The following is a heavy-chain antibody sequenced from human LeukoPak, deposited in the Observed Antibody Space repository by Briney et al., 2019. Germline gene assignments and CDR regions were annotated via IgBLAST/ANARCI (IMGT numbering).Heavy chain of an antibody. CDR1: GGSISSSSYY. D-gene: IGHD3-3*01. Sequence: SETLSLTCTVSGGSISSSSYYWGWIRQPPGKGLEWIGSIYYSGSTYYNPSLKSRVTISVDTSKNQFSLKLSSVTAADTAVYYCARLVNWSGYYDHFDYWGQGSLVTVSS. V-gene: IGHV4-39*01. CDR3: ARLVNWSGYYDHFDY. CDR2: IYYSGST. J-gene: IGHJ4*02.